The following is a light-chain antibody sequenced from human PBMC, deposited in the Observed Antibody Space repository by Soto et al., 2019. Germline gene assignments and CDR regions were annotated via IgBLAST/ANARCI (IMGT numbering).Light chain of an antibody. V-gene: IGLV2-14*03. CDR1: SSDVGSYDY. J-gene: IGLJ1*01. Sequence: QSALTQPASVSGSRGQSITISCTGTSSDVGSYDYVSWYQQYPGKAPKLMIYAVSRRPSGVSNRFSGSKSGNTASLTISGLQAEDEADYYCTSYTPSSTYVFGTGTKVTVL. CDR2: AVS. CDR3: TSYTPSSTYV.